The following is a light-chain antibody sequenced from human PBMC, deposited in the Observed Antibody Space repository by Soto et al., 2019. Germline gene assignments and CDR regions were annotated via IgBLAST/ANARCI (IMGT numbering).Light chain of an antibody. Sequence: EIVLTQSPGTLSLSPGERATLSCRASQSVSSTFFAWYQRKPGQAPRLLLYATSTRAAGFPDRFSGSGSGTDFTLTISSLEPEDFAVYYCQQYGDTPVTFGQGTKVEL. CDR3: QQYGDTPVT. CDR2: ATS. V-gene: IGKV3-20*01. CDR1: QSVSSTF. J-gene: IGKJ1*01.